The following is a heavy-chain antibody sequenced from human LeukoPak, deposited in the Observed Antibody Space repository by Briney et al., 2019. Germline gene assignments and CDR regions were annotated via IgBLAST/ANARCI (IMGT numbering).Heavy chain of an antibody. Sequence: PGGSLRLSCAASGFTFSSYAMSWVRQAPGKGLEWVSAISGSGGSTYYADSVKGRVTISRDNSKNTLYLQMNSLRAEDTAVYYCAKFLPTHIVVANYYFDYWGQGTLVTVSS. J-gene: IGHJ4*02. CDR3: AKFLPTHIVVANYYFDY. D-gene: IGHD2-21*01. V-gene: IGHV3-23*01. CDR2: ISGSGGST. CDR1: GFTFSSYA.